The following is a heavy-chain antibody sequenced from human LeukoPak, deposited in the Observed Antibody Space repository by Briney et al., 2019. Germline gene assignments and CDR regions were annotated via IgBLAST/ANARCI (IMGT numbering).Heavy chain of an antibody. CDR2: IKEDGSEK. D-gene: IGHD3-22*01. CDR3: ARQYYYDSSGYYPFDY. J-gene: IGHJ4*02. Sequence: GGSLRLSCAASGFIFTDYWMYWVRQAPGRGLAWVANIKEDGSEKNYVDSVKGRFTISRDNAKNSLYLQMNSLRAEDTAVYYCARQYYYDSSGYYPFDYWGQGTLVTVSS. CDR1: GFIFTDYW. V-gene: IGHV3-7*01.